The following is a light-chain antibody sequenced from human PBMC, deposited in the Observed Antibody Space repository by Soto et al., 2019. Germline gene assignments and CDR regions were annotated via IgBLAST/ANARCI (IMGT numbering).Light chain of an antibody. CDR3: AAWDDSLSGSYV. Sequence: QSVLTQPPSASGTPGQRVTISCSGSTSNIGFNYVYWYQQLPGTAPKLLIYTNNQRPSGVPDLFSGSKSGTSASLAISGLRSEDEADYYCAAWDDSLSGSYVFGTGTKLTVL. CDR1: TSNIGFNY. CDR2: TNN. V-gene: IGLV1-47*02. J-gene: IGLJ1*01.